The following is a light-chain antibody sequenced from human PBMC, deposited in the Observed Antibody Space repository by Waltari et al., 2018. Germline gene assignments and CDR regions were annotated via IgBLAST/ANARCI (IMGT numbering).Light chain of an antibody. CDR2: EVH. V-gene: IGLV2-14*01. CDR3: SSYTSSTTVV. J-gene: IGLJ2*01. Sequence: SALPQPASVSGSPGQSSTIPCSGGSSGVGGSNFDPWFQQHPGKAPKLMIYEVHNRPSGVSDRFSGSKSGNTASPTISGLQPEDEADYYCSSYTSSTTVVFGGGTKLTVL. CDR1: SSGVGGSNF.